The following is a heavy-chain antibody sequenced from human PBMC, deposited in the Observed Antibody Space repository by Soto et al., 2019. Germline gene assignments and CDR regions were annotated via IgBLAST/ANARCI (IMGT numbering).Heavy chain of an antibody. V-gene: IGHV3-33*01. Sequence: VAVIWYDGSNKYYADSVKGRFTISRDNSKNTLYLQMNSLRAEDTAVYYCARDSSRDAFDIWGQGTLVTVSS. CDR2: IWYDGSNK. D-gene: IGHD6-19*01. J-gene: IGHJ3*02. CDR3: ARDSSRDAFDI.